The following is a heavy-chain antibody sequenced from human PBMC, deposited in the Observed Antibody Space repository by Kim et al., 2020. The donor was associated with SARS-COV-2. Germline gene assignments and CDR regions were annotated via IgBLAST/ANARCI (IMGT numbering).Heavy chain of an antibody. J-gene: IGHJ4*02. CDR2: INHSGST. Sequence: SETLSLTCAVYGGSFSGYYWSWIRQPPGKGLEWIGEINHSGSTNYNPSLKSRVTISVDTSKNQFSLKLSSVTAADTAVYYCASNNAQDTAMAYPWWGQGTLVTVSS. V-gene: IGHV4-34*01. CDR3: ASNNAQDTAMAYPW. D-gene: IGHD5-18*01. CDR1: GGSFSGYY.